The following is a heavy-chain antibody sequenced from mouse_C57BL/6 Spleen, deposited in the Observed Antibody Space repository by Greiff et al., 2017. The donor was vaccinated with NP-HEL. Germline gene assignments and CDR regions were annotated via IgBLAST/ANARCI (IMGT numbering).Heavy chain of an antibody. V-gene: IGHV1-82*01. CDR2: IYPGDGDT. CDR1: GYAFSSSW. Sequence: QVQLQQSGPELVKPGASVKISCKASGYAFSSSWMNWVKQRPGKGLEWIGRIYPGDGDTNYNGKFKGKATLTADKSSSTAYMQLSSLTSEESAVYFCAFYYGNYDYFDYWGQGTTLTVSS. D-gene: IGHD2-1*01. CDR3: AFYYGNYDYFDY. J-gene: IGHJ2*01.